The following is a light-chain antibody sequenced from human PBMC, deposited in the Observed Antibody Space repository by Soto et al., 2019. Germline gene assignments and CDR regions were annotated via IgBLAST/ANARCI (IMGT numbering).Light chain of an antibody. CDR3: SSYTSSSTL. V-gene: IGLV2-14*01. CDR2: AVT. Sequence: QSVLTQPASVSGSPGQSITISCTGTNSDVGGYNYVSWYQQHPGKAPKLMIYAVTDRPSGVSSRFSGSKSGSTASLTISGLQAEDEADYYCSSYTSSSTLFGTGTKVTVL. J-gene: IGLJ1*01. CDR1: NSDVGGYNY.